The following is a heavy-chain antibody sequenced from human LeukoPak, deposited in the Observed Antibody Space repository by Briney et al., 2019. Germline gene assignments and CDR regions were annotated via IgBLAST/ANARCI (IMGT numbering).Heavy chain of an antibody. Sequence: SVKVSCKASGGTFSSYAISWVRQAPGQGLEWMGGIIPIFGTANYAQKFQGRVTITADESTSTAYMELSSLRSEDTAVYYCARGGARNEWELQYYFDYWGQGTLVTVSS. CDR2: IIPIFGTA. D-gene: IGHD1-26*01. CDR1: GGTFSSYA. J-gene: IGHJ4*02. V-gene: IGHV1-69*13. CDR3: ARGGARNEWELQYYFDY.